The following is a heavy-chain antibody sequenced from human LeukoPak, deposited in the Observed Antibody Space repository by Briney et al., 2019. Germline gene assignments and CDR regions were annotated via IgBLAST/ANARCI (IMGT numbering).Heavy chain of an antibody. CDR2: IIPIFGTA. CDR1: GGTFSSYA. Sequence: SVKVSCKASGGTFSSYAISWVRQAPGQGLEWMGGIIPIFGTANYAQKFQGRVTITADKSTSTAYMELSSLRSEDTAVYYCARSDIAVAGSRFDPWGQGTLVTVSS. D-gene: IGHD6-19*01. J-gene: IGHJ5*02. CDR3: ARSDIAVAGSRFDP. V-gene: IGHV1-69*06.